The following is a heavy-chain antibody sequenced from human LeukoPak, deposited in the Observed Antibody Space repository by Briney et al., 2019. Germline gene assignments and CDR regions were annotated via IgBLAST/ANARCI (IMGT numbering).Heavy chain of an antibody. Sequence: GGSLRLSCVASGFTFSSYWMSWVRQAPGKGLEWVSVISGSGGSTYYADSVKGRFTISRDNSKNTLYLQINSLRAEDTAVYYCARNSGSYSYFDYWGQGTLVTVSS. CDR2: ISGSGGST. CDR1: GFTFSSYW. D-gene: IGHD3-10*01. V-gene: IGHV3-23*01. CDR3: ARNSGSYSYFDY. J-gene: IGHJ4*02.